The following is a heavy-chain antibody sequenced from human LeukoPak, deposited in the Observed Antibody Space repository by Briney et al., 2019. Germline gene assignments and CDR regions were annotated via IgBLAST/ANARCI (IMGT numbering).Heavy chain of an antibody. J-gene: IGHJ5*02. CDR3: ARGGVSAGTTGP. CDR1: GYTFTGYY. D-gene: IGHD1-1*01. CDR2: IIPIFGTA. V-gene: IGHV1-69*13. Sequence: SVKVSCKASGYTFTGYYMHWVRQAPGQGLEWMGGIIPIFGTANYAQKFQGRVTITADESTSTAYMELSSLRSEDTAVYYCARGGVSAGTTGPWGQGTLVIVSS.